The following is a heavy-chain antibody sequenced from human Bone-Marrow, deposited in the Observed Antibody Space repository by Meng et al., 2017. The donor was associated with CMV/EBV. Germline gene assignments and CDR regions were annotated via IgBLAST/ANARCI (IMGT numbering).Heavy chain of an antibody. CDR2: ISYDGSNK. CDR3: ASALMVYAYEGPFDY. D-gene: IGHD2-8*01. J-gene: IGHJ4*02. CDR1: GFTFSSYA. V-gene: IGHV3-30*04. Sequence: GESLKISCAASGFTFSSYAMHWVRQAPGKGLEWVAVISYDGSNKYYADSVKGRFTISRDNSKNTLYLQMNSLRAEDTAVYYCASALMVYAYEGPFDYWGQATLATSSS.